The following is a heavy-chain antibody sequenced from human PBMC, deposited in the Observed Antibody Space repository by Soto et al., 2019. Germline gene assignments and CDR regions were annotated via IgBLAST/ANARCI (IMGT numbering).Heavy chain of an antibody. CDR3: ARLSCSSTSCYEGGYYYYYGMDV. J-gene: IGHJ6*02. CDR2: IYYSGST. D-gene: IGHD2-2*01. CDR1: GGSISSSSYY. Sequence: SETLSLTCTVSGGSISSSSYYWGWIRQPPGKGLEWIGSIYYSGSTYYNPSLKSRVTISVDTSKNQFSLKLSSVTAADTAVYYCARLSCSSTSCYEGGYYYYYGMDVWGQGTTVTVSS. V-gene: IGHV4-39*01.